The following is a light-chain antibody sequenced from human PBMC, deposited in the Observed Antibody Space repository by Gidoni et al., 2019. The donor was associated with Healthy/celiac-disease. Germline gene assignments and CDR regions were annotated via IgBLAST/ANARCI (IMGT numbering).Light chain of an antibody. CDR1: QSISSY. CDR3: QQSYSIT. J-gene: IGKJ3*01. V-gene: IGKV1-39*01. Sequence: DIQMPQSPSSLSASVGDRVTITCRASQSISSYLNWYQQKPGKAPKLLIYAASSLQSGVPSRFSGSGSGTDFTITISSLQHKDFENYYWQQSYSITFGPGTKVDIK. CDR2: AAS.